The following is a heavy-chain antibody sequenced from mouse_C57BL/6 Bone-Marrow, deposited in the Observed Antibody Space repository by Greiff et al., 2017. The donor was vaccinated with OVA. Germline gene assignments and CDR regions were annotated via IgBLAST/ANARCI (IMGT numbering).Heavy chain of an antibody. CDR1: GYTFTSYW. D-gene: IGHD1-1*01. CDR2: INPSNGGT. Sequence: VQLQQSGTELVKPGASVKLSCKASGYTFTSYWMHWVKQRPGQGLEWIGNINPSNGGTNYNEKFKSKATLTVDKSSSTAYMQLSSLTSEDSAVYYCASHYYGSSHWYFDVWGTGTTVTVSS. V-gene: IGHV1-53*01. CDR3: ASHYYGSSHWYFDV. J-gene: IGHJ1*03.